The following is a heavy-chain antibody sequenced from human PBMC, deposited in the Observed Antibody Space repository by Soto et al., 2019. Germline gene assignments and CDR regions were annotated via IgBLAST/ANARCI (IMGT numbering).Heavy chain of an antibody. D-gene: IGHD3-22*01. CDR3: ATARPQYYDSSGFDY. CDR2: IRSKANSYAT. CDR1: GFAFSGST. V-gene: IGHV3-73*01. J-gene: IGHJ4*02. Sequence: VGSLRLSCAGSGFAFSGSTIHWVRQASGKGLEWVGRIRSKANSYATAYAASVKGRFIISRDDSKTTAYLQMSSLKIEDTAVYYCATARPQYYDSSGFDYWGQGTLVTVSS.